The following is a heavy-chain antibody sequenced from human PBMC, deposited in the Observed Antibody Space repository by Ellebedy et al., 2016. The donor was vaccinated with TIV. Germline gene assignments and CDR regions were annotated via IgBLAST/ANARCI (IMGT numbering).Heavy chain of an antibody. CDR1: GCSFGDEY. V-gene: IGHV3-11*01. Sequence: PGGSLRLTCAASGCSFGDEYMSWVPRLPGKGLEWVVYINSRGSATYYADSVKGRFTISRDNTKDSLYLQMDSLTDDYTAVYYCVVPHWLVHSWGQGTLVIVSS. D-gene: IGHD6-19*01. J-gene: IGHJ1*01. CDR3: VVPHWLVHS. CDR2: INSRGSAT.